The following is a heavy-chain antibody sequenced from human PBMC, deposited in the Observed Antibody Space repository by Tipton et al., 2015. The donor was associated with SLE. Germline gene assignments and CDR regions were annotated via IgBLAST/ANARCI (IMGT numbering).Heavy chain of an antibody. CDR2: IYHSGNT. J-gene: IGHJ5*02. CDR1: GGSIGSYY. V-gene: IGHV4-59*12. Sequence: GLVKPSETLSLTCTVSGGSIGSYYWSWMRQAPGKGLEWIGYIYHSGNTYYNPSLKSRVTISVDRSKYQFSLTLSSVTAADTAVYYCARERAVATGGWLDPWGQGTLVTVSS. CDR3: ARERAVATGGWLDP. D-gene: IGHD4-17*01.